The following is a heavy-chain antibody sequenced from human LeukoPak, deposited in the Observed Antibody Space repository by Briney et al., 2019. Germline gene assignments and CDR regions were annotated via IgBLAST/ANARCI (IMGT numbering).Heavy chain of an antibody. CDR1: GGSIRSYY. J-gene: IGHJ4*02. V-gene: IGHV4-59*01. CDR2: IYYSGST. D-gene: IGHD4-17*01. Sequence: ASETLSLTCTVSGGSIRSYYWSWIRQPPGKGLEWIGYIYYSGSTNYNPSLKSRVSISVDTSKNRFSLKLSSVTAADTAVYYCARTGSTVTMLYPFDHWGQGTLVTVSS. CDR3: ARTGSTVTMLYPFDH.